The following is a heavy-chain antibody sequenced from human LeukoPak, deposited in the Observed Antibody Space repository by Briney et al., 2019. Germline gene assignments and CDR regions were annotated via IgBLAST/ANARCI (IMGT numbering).Heavy chain of an antibody. CDR3: ARVEARGTYFYNWYFDL. CDR1: GFTFISYT. CDR2: IGTSSGYI. V-gene: IGHV3-21*01. D-gene: IGHD1-26*01. J-gene: IGHJ2*01. Sequence: GALRLSCAASGFTFISYTMNWVRQAPGKGLEWVSSIGTSSGYIYYADSVKGRFTISRDNAKNSQYLQMDSLRADDTAVYYCARVEARGTYFYNWYFDLWGRGTLVTVSS.